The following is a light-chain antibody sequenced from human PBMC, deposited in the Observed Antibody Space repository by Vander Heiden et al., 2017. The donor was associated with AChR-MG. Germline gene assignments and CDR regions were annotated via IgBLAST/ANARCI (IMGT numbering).Light chain of an antibody. J-gene: IGLJ3*02. CDR2: FDN. CDR3: QVWDSYTNHWV. CDR1: NNGSKR. V-gene: IGLV3-21*04. Sequence: SYVLIQPPSVSVAPRQTSRITWWANNNGSKRVHWSQQKPGQAPVLVMSFDNIRPSGNPERFSGSNSGNTATLTISRIEAGDEADHYCQVWDSYTNHWVFGGGTKLTVL.